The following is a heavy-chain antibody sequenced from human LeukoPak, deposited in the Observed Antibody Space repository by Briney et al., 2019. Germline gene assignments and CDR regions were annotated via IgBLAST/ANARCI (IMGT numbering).Heavy chain of an antibody. CDR3: ARDRNLYSGSYGS. Sequence: ASVKVSCKASGYTFSADRMHWVRQAPGQGLEWMGRIDPDSGGTDYALKFQGRVTMTRDMYISTAYMELCGLTSADTAVYYCARDRNLYSGSYGSWGQGTLVTVSS. J-gene: IGHJ5*02. CDR2: IDPDSGGT. D-gene: IGHD1-26*01. V-gene: IGHV1-2*06. CDR1: GYTFSADR.